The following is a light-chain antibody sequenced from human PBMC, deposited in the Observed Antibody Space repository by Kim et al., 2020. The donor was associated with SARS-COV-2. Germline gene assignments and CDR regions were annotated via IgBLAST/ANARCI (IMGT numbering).Light chain of an antibody. CDR2: GET. J-gene: IGLJ3*02. CDR1: STRNFY. CDR3: HSRDTSSNHQGV. V-gene: IGLV3-19*01. Sequence: LGQTVRITCQGDSTRNFYATWYQQKPGQAPVLVFYGETDRPSGIPDRFSGSTSGNTASLTIAGAQAEDEAVYYCHSRDTSSNHQGVFGGGTQLTVL.